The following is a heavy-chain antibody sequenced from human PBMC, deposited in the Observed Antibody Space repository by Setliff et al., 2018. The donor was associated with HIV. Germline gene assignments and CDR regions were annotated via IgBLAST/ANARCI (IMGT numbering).Heavy chain of an antibody. CDR2: IYTSGIT. D-gene: IGHD3-10*01. Sequence: SETLSLTCTVSGDSISSYYWSWIRQPPGKGLEWIGYIYTSGITDYNPSLKSRVTTSGDTSKNQFSLKLSSVTAADTAVYYCARDRRGYYYGSGSCYMDVWGTGTTVTVSS. V-gene: IGHV4-4*08. CDR1: GDSISSYY. J-gene: IGHJ6*03. CDR3: ARDRRGYYYGSGSCYMDV.